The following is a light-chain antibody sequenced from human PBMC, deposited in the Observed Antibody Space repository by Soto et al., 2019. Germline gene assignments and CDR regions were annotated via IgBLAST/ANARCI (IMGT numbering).Light chain of an antibody. Sequence: DAVLTQSPLSLPVTLGQPAAISCRSSQSLVYSNGNAYLIWFQQRPGQSPRRLIYQVSTRDAGVPDRFSGSRSGTYSALTVGRVGAGDVGLYYCMQGTHWPWTFDQGTKVEIK. V-gene: IGKV2-30*01. J-gene: IGKJ1*01. CDR3: MQGTHWPWT. CDR1: QSLVYSNGNAY. CDR2: QVS.